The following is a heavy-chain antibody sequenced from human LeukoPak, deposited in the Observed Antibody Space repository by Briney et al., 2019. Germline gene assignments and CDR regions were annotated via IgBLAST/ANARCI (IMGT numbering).Heavy chain of an antibody. CDR2: IYSGGST. CDR3: ARIYN. CDR1: GFTFSDYY. D-gene: IGHD4-11*01. J-gene: IGHJ4*02. Sequence: LSGGSLRLSCAASGFTFSDYYMSWVRQAPGKGLEWVSLIYSGGSTYYADSVRGRFTISRDSSKNTLYLQMNSLRVEDTAVYYCARIYNWGQGTLVTVSS. V-gene: IGHV3-66*01.